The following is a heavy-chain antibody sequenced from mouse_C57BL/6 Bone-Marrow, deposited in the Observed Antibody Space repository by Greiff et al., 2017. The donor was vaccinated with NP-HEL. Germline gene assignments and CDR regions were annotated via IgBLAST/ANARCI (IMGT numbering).Heavy chain of an antibody. CDR1: GFTFTDYY. Sequence: DVKLVESGGGLVQPGGSLSLSCAASGFTFTDYYMSWVRQPPGKALEWLGFIRNKANGYTTEYSASVKGRFTISRDNSQSILYLQMNALRAEDSATYYCASLYYDYDDWYFDVWGTGTTVTVSS. D-gene: IGHD2-4*01. J-gene: IGHJ1*03. V-gene: IGHV7-3*01. CDR3: ASLYYDYDDWYFDV. CDR2: IRNKANGYTT.